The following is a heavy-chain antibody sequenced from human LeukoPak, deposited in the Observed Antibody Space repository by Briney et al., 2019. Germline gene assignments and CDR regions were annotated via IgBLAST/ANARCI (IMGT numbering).Heavy chain of an antibody. D-gene: IGHD3-22*01. CDR2: INSDGSIT. Sequence: GGSLRLSCAASGFTFTTYWMHWVRQAPGKGLVWVSHINSDGSITSYADSVKGRFTISRDNSKNTLYLQMNSLRAEDTAVYYCAKSYYYDSSGYYYDAFDIWGQGTMVTVSS. J-gene: IGHJ3*02. V-gene: IGHV3-74*01. CDR1: GFTFTTYW. CDR3: AKSYYYDSSGYYYDAFDI.